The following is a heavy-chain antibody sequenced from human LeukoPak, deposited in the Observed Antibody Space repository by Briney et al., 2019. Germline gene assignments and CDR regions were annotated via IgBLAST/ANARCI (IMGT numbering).Heavy chain of an antibody. CDR2: FYTSGTT. D-gene: IGHD2-2*01. Sequence: PSETLSLTCTVSGGSISSYYWSWIRQPAGKGLEWIGRFYTSGTTNYNPSLKSRVTTSVDTSRNQLSLELSSVTAADTAVYYCARAAGHCNTTTCYPEYFQHWGQGTLVTVSS. J-gene: IGHJ1*01. CDR1: GGSISSYY. CDR3: ARAAGHCNTTTCYPEYFQH. V-gene: IGHV4-4*07.